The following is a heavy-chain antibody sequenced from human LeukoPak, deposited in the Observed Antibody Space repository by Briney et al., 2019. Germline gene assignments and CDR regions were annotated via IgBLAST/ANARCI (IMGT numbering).Heavy chain of an antibody. CDR1: GGSISSYY. D-gene: IGHD6-13*01. V-gene: IGHV4-59*08. CDR3: ATQPGYSSSWHFDY. CDR2: LYYSGST. J-gene: IGHJ4*02. Sequence: SETLSLNRTVSGGSISSYYWSWIRQPPGKGLEWIGYLYYSGSTNYSPSLKSRVTISVDTSKNQFSLKLSSVTAADTAVYYCATQPGYSSSWHFDYWGQGTLVTVSS.